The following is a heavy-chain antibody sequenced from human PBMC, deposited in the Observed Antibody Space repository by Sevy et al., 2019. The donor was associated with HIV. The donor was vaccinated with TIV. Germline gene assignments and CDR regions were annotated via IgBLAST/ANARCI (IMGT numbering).Heavy chain of an antibody. CDR2: ISGSGGST. Sequence: GGSLRLSCTASGFTFSSYAMSWVRQAPGKGLEWVSAISGSGGSTYYADSVKGRFTISRDNSKNTLYLQMNSLRAEDTAVYYCAKDLKAVDYYYYGMDVWGLGTTVTVSS. CDR1: GFTFSSYA. V-gene: IGHV3-23*01. CDR3: AKDLKAVDYYYYGMDV. J-gene: IGHJ6*02.